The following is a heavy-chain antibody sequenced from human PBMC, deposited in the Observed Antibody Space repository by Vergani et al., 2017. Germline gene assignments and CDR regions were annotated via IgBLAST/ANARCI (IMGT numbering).Heavy chain of an antibody. CDR2: ISSSSSYI. CDR3: ARDMGVCTNGVCYTGLGGYYYYYGMDV. CDR1: GFTFSSYS. D-gene: IGHD2-8*01. V-gene: IGHV3-21*01. Sequence: EVQLVESGGGLVKPGGSLRLSCAASGFTFSSYSMNWVRQAPGKGLEWVSSISSSSSYIYYADSVKGRFTISRDNAKNSLYLQMNSLRAEDTAVYYCARDMGVCTNGVCYTGLGGYYYYYGMDVWGQGTTVTVSS. J-gene: IGHJ6*02.